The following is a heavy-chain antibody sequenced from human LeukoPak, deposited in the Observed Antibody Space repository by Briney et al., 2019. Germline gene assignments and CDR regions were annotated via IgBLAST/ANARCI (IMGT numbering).Heavy chain of an antibody. D-gene: IGHD4-17*01. V-gene: IGHV4-4*07. J-gene: IGHJ4*02. Sequence: SETLSLTCSVSGGSISNYYWGWIRQPAGKGLEWIGRIYSSGSTNYNPSLKSRVTISVDTSKNQFSLKLSSVTAADTAVYYCARGGGTTRIDYWGQGTLVTVSS. CDR1: GGSISNYY. CDR2: IYSSGST. CDR3: ARGGGTTRIDY.